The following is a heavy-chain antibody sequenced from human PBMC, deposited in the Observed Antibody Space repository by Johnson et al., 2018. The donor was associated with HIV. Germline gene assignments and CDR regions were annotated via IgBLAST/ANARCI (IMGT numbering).Heavy chain of an antibody. CDR2: ISWNSGTI. Sequence: QLVESGGGLVQPGRSLRLSCAASGFTFHDYAMHWVRQATGKGLQWVSGISWNSGTIGYADSVKGRFTISRDNAKNSLYLQMNSLKTEDTALYYCAKDMTTQAFDIWGQGTMVIVSS. V-gene: IGHV3-9*01. D-gene: IGHD4-17*01. CDR3: AKDMTTQAFDI. CDR1: GFTFHDYA. J-gene: IGHJ3*02.